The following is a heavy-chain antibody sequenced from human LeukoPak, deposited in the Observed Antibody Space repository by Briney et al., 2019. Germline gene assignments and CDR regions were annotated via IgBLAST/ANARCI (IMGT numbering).Heavy chain of an antibody. CDR3: ARGTRGYSYGYSPIDY. V-gene: IGHV3-30-3*01. CDR2: ISYDGSNK. Sequence: GVLRLSCAASGFTFSNYAIHWVRQAPGKGLEWVAVISYDGSNKYYADSVKGRFTISRDNSKNTLDLQMNSLRAEDTAMYYCARGTRGYSYGYSPIDYWGQGTLVTVSS. J-gene: IGHJ4*02. CDR1: GFTFSNYA. D-gene: IGHD5-18*01.